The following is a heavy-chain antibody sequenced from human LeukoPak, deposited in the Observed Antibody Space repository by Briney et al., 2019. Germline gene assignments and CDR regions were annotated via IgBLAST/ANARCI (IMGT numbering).Heavy chain of an antibody. CDR1: GGSFSGYY. D-gene: IGHD2-8*01. V-gene: IGHV4-34*01. CDR3: ARGPRGYCTNGVCPNYYYYGMDV. J-gene: IGHJ6*02. CDR2: INHSGST. Sequence: SETLSLTCAVYGGSFSGYYWIWIRQPPGKGLEWVGEINHSGSTNYNPSLKSRVTISVDTSKNQFSLKLSSVTAADTAVYYCARGPRGYCTNGVCPNYYYYGMDVWGQGTTVTVSS.